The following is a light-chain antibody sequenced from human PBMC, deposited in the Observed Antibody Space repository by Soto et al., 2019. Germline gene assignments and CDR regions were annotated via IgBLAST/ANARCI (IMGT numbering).Light chain of an antibody. CDR2: STN. J-gene: IGLJ1*01. Sequence: QTVVTQEPSFSVSPGGTVTLTCGLPSGSVSTGYHPSWYQQTPGQAPRTLIYSTNTRSSGVPDRFSGSILVNKAALTIAGAQADDESDYYCVLYMGGGSYVFGTGTKLTVL. CDR1: SGSVSTGYH. CDR3: VLYMGGGSYV. V-gene: IGLV8-61*01.